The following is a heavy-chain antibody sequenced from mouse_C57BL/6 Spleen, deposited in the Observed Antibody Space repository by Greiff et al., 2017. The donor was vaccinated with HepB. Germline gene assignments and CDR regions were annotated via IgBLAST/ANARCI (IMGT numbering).Heavy chain of an antibody. CDR2: INPNYGTT. CDR1: GYSFTDYN. J-gene: IGHJ4*01. V-gene: IGHV1-39*01. Sequence: LEESGPELVKPGASVKISCKASGYSFTDYNMNWVKQSNGKSLEWIGVINPNYGTTSYNQKFKGKATLTVDQSSSTAYMQLNSLTSEDSAVYYCARWYYGSKGNAMDYWGQGTSVTVSS. CDR3: ARWYYGSKGNAMDY. D-gene: IGHD1-1*01.